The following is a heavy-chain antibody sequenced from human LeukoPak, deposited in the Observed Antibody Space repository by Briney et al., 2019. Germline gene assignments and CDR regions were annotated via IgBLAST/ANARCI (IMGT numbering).Heavy chain of an antibody. J-gene: IGHJ6*02. CDR2: IGTAGDT. Sequence: GGSLRLSCAASGFTFSSYDMHWVRQAPGEGLEWVSAIGTAGDTYYPGSVKGRFTISRENGKNSLYLQMNSLRAGDTAVYYCARGRGISSGWVPRTGLYAMDVWGHGTTVTVSS. CDR1: GFTFSSYD. CDR3: ARGRGISSGWVPRTGLYAMDV. D-gene: IGHD6-19*01. V-gene: IGHV3-13*01.